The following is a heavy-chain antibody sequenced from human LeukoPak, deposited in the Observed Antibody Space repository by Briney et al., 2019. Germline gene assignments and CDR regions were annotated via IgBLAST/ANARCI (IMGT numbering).Heavy chain of an antibody. J-gene: IGHJ4*02. Sequence: SSETLSLTRTVSGVSISSFYWNWIRQPAGKGLEWIGRIYTRGSTNYNPSLKSRVTMSVDTSKNQFSLKLRSVTASDTAVYYCARVTTGSYYSDHWGQGTLVTVSS. D-gene: IGHD1-26*01. CDR2: IYTRGST. CDR3: ARVTTGSYYSDH. CDR1: GVSISSFY. V-gene: IGHV4-4*07.